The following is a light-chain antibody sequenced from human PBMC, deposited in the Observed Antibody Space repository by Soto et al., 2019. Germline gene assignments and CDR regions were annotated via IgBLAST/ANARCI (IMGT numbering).Light chain of an antibody. J-gene: IGLJ3*02. Sequence: QAVVTQPASVSGSPGQSITISCTGTSSDVGGYNFVSWYQQHPGKAPKLMIYDVTYRPSGVSNRFSGSKSGNTASLTISGLQAEDEADYYCNSYSSSTTPVFGGGTKLTVL. CDR1: SSDVGGYNF. CDR3: NSYSSSTTPV. V-gene: IGLV2-14*03. CDR2: DVT.